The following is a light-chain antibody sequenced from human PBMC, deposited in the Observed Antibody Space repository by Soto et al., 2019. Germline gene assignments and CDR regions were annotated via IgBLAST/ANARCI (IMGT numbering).Light chain of an antibody. CDR2: EVS. CDR1: SSDVGGYNY. J-gene: IGLJ2*01. Sequence: QSALTQPPSASGSPGHSFTISCTGTSSDVGGYNYVSWYQQHPGKAPKLMIYEVSKRPSGVPDRFSGSKSGNTASLTVSGLQAEDEADYYCSSYAGSNNFVVFGGGTQLTVL. V-gene: IGLV2-8*01. CDR3: SSYAGSNNFVV.